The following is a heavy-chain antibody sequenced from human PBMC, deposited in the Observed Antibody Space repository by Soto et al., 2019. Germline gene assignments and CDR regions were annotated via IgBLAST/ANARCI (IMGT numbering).Heavy chain of an antibody. CDR2: IYPGDSDT. CDR1: GYSFTSYW. D-gene: IGHD6-13*01. CDR3: ARQKVGSSWYGGIDY. J-gene: IGHJ4*02. V-gene: IGHV5-51*01. Sequence: GESLKISCKGSGYSFTSYWIGWVRQMPGKGLEWMGIIYPGDSDTRYSPSFQGQVTISADKSISTAYLQWSSLKASDTAMYYCARQKVGSSWYGGIDYWGQGTLVTVSS.